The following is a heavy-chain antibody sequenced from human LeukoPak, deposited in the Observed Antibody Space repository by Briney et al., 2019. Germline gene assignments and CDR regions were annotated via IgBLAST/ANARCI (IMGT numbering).Heavy chain of an antibody. CDR1: GGSISGYY. D-gene: IGHD3-10*01. CDR2: IYYSGTT. CDR3: ARDETHFYGSGSSNWFDP. V-gene: IGHV4-59*12. Sequence: KASETLSLTCSVSGGSISGYYWSWIRQPPGKELEGIGYIYYSGTTIYNPSLKSRLTISLDTSKNQFSLNLSSVTAADTAVYYCARDETHFYGSGSSNWFDPWGQGILVTVSS. J-gene: IGHJ5*02.